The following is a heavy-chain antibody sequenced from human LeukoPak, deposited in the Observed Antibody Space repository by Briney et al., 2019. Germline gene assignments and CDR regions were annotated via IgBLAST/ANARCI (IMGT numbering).Heavy chain of an antibody. D-gene: IGHD3-16*01. J-gene: IGHJ6*03. V-gene: IGHV4-39*07. Sequence: SETLSLTCTVSGGSISSSAFYWGWVRQPPGKGLEWIGTVYYNGSTYYNPSLKSRVTISVDTSKNQFSLKLSSVTAADTAVYYCARGPSGPGMIYYYYYYMDVWGKGTTVTVSS. CDR3: ARGPSGPGMIYYYYYYMDV. CDR1: GGSISSSAFY. CDR2: VYYNGST.